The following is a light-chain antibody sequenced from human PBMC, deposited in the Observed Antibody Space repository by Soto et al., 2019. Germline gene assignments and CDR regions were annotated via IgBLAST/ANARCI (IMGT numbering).Light chain of an antibody. CDR2: EDT. V-gene: IGLV2-23*01. Sequence: QSALTQPASVSGAPGQSITISCTGPSADVGNFNRVSWYQQEPGKAPKVIIFEDTRRPSGISHRLSGYRSGYTASLTISGLLAEDEAEYYCASDVRSRFGGGTKLTVL. CDR3: ASDVRSR. J-gene: IGLJ3*02. CDR1: SADVGNFNR.